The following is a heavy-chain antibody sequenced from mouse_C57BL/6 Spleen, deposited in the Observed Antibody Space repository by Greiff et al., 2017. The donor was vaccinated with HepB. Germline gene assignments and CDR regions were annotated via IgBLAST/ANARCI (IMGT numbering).Heavy chain of an antibody. Sequence: ESGPGLVKPSQSLSLTCSVTGYSITSGYNWNWIRQFPGNKLEWMGYISYDGSNNYNPSLKNRISITRDTSKNQFFLKLNSVTTEDTATYYCASGLLRFPFDYWGQGTTLTVSS. CDR2: ISYDGSN. CDR3: ASGLLRFPFDY. CDR1: GYSITSGYN. D-gene: IGHD1-1*01. J-gene: IGHJ2*01. V-gene: IGHV3-6*01.